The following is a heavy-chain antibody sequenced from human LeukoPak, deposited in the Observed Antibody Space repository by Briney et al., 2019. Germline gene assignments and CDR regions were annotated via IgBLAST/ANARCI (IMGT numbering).Heavy chain of an antibody. CDR3: ARITIFGPYYGMDV. J-gene: IGHJ6*02. D-gene: IGHD3-3*01. CDR2: ISAYNGNT. V-gene: IGHV1-18*01. CDR1: GYTFTSYG. Sequence: ASVKVSCKASGYTFTSYGISWVRQAPGQGLEWMGWISAYNGNTNYAQKLQGRVTMTTDTSTSTAYMELRSLRSDDTAMYYCARITIFGPYYGMDVWGQGTTVTVSS.